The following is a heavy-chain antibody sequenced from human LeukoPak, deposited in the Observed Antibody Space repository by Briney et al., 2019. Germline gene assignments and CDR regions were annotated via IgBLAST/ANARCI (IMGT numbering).Heavy chain of an antibody. Sequence: GASLRLSCTASGFTFGDYGMSWFRQAPGKGLEWVGFIRSKAYGGTTEYAASVKGRFTISRDDSKSIAYLQMNSLKTDDTAVYYCSRDDLPHSGSFDYWGQGALVTVSS. D-gene: IGHD1-26*01. J-gene: IGHJ4*02. CDR3: SRDDLPHSGSFDY. CDR2: IRSKAYGGTT. V-gene: IGHV3-49*03. CDR1: GFTFGDYG.